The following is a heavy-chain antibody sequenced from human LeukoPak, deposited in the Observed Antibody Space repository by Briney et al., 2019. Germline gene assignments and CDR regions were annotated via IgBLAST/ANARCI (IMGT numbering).Heavy chain of an antibody. CDR2: SNAGNGNT. CDR3: AKDIYGSGSYCIDY. Sequence: ASVKVSCKASGYTFTSYAMHWVRQAPGQRLEWMGWSNAGNGNTKYSQEFQGRVTITRDTSASTAYMELSSLRSEDMAVYYCAKDIYGSGSYCIDYWGQGTLVTVSS. V-gene: IGHV1-3*02. CDR1: GYTFTSYA. J-gene: IGHJ4*02. D-gene: IGHD3-10*01.